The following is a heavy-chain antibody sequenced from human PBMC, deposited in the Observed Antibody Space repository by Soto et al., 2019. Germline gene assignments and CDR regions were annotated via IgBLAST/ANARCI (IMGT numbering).Heavy chain of an antibody. J-gene: IGHJ3*02. CDR1: GGSISSSSYY. Sequence: QLQLQESGPGLVKPSETLSLTCTVSGGSISSSSYYWGWIRQPPGKGLEWIGSIYYSGSTYYNPSLKSRVTISVDTSKNQFSLKLSSVTAADTAVYYCARQGPFVVVPAAPKAGDAFDIWGQGTMVTVSS. CDR3: ARQGPFVVVPAAPKAGDAFDI. V-gene: IGHV4-39*01. D-gene: IGHD2-2*01. CDR2: IYYSGST.